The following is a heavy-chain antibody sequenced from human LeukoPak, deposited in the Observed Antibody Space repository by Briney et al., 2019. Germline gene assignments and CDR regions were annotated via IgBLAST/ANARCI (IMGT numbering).Heavy chain of an antibody. CDR3: ARGALLKGFGELLDLYYFDY. J-gene: IGHJ4*02. CDR1: GYTFTGYY. D-gene: IGHD3-10*01. CDR2: INPSSGGT. Sequence: ASVKVSCKASGYTFTGYYMHWVRQAPGQGLEWMGWINPSSGGTNYAQKFQGRVTMTRDTSISTAYMELSRLRSDDTAVYYCARGALLKGFGELLDLYYFDYWGQGTLVTVSS. V-gene: IGHV1-2*02.